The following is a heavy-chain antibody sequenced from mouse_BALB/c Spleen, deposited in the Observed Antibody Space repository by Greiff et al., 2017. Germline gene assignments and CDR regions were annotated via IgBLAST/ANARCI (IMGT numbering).Heavy chain of an antibody. J-gene: IGHJ3*01. CDR1: GFTFSSYA. V-gene: IGHV5-6-5*01. CDR3: ARGEYDYDPFAY. CDR2: ISSGGST. Sequence: EVKVVESGGGLVKPGGSLKLSCAASGFTFSSYAMSWVRQTPEKRLEWVASISSGGSTYYPDSVKGRFTISRDNARNILYLQMSSLRSEDTAMYYCARGEYDYDPFAYWGQGTLVTVSA. D-gene: IGHD2-4*01.